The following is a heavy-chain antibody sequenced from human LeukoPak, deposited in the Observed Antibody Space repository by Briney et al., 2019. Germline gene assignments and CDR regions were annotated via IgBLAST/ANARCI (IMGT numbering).Heavy chain of an antibody. D-gene: IGHD3-3*01. CDR1: GFTFSSYS. V-gene: IGHV3-21*01. CDR2: ISSSSSYI. Sequence: PGGSLRLSCAASGFTFSSYSMNWVRQAPGKGREWVSSISSSSSYIYYADSVKGRFTISRDNAKNSLYLQMNSLRAEDTAVYYCARSPTFFGVALDYWGQGPLVTVSS. J-gene: IGHJ4*02. CDR3: ARSPTFFGVALDY.